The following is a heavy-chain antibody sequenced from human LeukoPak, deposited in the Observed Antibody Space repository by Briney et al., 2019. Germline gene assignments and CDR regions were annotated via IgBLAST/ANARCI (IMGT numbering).Heavy chain of an antibody. CDR1: GFTVSSNY. Sequence: GGSLRLSCAASGFTVSSNYMSWVRQAPGKGLEWVSVIYSGGSTYYADSVKGRFTISRDNSKNTLYLQMNSLRAEDTAVYYCAAHSSGRYGEYFQHWGQGTLVTVSS. CDR3: AAHSSGRYGEYFQH. D-gene: IGHD6-19*01. V-gene: IGHV3-66*04. J-gene: IGHJ1*01. CDR2: IYSGGST.